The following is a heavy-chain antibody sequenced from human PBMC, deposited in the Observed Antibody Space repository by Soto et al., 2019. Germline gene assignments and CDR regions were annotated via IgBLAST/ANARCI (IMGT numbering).Heavy chain of an antibody. V-gene: IGHV3-64D*08. D-gene: IGHD3-22*01. CDR3: VKGRYYYDSSAIWAPTTY. Sequence: GGSLRLSCSASGFTFSSYAMHWVRQAPGKGLEYVSAISSNGGSTYYADSLKGRFTISRDNSKNTLYLQMSSLRAEDTAVYYCVKGRYYYDSSAIWAPTTYWGQGTLVTVSS. CDR2: ISSNGGST. J-gene: IGHJ4*02. CDR1: GFTFSSYA.